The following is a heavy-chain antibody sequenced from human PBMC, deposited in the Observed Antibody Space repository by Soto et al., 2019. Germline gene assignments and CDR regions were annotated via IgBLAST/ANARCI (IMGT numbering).Heavy chain of an antibody. CDR1: GDTSTSYY. Sequence: SETLSLTCTVSGDTSTSYYWGWIRQAPGKGLEWIGHIHNSGTSAHNPSLNGRVTISIDMSKKQFSLKLTSLTSADTAVYFCARDFYDSVGNTWFDPWSQGTLVTVSS. J-gene: IGHJ5*02. D-gene: IGHD3-22*01. CDR3: ARDFYDSVGNTWFDP. V-gene: IGHV4-59*01. CDR2: IHNSGTS.